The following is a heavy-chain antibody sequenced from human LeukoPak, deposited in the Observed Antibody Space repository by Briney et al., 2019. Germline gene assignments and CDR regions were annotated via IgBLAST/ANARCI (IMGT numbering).Heavy chain of an antibody. CDR1: GYTFTSYG. CDR3: ARTEYGSGSYWQHDGEMATFDY. D-gene: IGHD3-10*01. Sequence: ASVRVSCKASGYTFTSYGISWMRQAPGQGLEWMGWISTFNGKTNYAQKLQGRVTITTDTSTSTAYMELRSLRSDDTAVYYCARTEYGSGSYWQHDGEMATFDYWGQGTLVTVSS. J-gene: IGHJ4*02. V-gene: IGHV1-18*01. CDR2: ISTFNGKT.